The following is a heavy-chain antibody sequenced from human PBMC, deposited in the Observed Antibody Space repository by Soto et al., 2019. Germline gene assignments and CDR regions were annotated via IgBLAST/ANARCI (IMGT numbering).Heavy chain of an antibody. CDR3: AKDRGYSYGYGFDY. CDR2: ISATGGSY. Sequence: EVQLLQSGGGLVQAGGSLRLSCAASGFTFTSYATAWVRQVPGKGLEWVSTISATGGSYYYAGSVKGRFTITRDNSKSTVYLQMNSLRDEDTALYYCAKDRGYSYGYGFDYWGKGTLVTVSS. D-gene: IGHD5-18*01. CDR1: GFTFTSYA. V-gene: IGHV3-23*01. J-gene: IGHJ4*02.